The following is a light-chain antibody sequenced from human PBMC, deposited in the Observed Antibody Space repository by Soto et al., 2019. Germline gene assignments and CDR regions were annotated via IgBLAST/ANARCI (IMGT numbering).Light chain of an antibody. V-gene: IGKV1-27*01. CDR1: QDISNY. CDR2: DAS. CDR3: QKYNSAPWT. J-gene: IGKJ1*01. Sequence: DIQMSQSPSSLSASVGDRVTITCRASQDISNYLAWYQQKPGKVPKLLIYDASTLQSGVPSRFSGSGSGTDLILTISSLHPEDVATYYCQKYNSAPWTFGQGTKVEIK.